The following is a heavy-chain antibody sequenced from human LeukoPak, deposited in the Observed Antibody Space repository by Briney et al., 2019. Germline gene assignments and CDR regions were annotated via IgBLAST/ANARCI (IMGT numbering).Heavy chain of an antibody. Sequence: GESLKISCKGSGYSFTSYWIGWVRQMPGKGLEWMGIIYPGDSDTRYSPSFQGQVTISVDESISTAYLQWSSLKASDTAIYYCARHEVGGDSSSGYEYYYYMDVWGKGTAVTVSS. CDR1: GYSFTSYW. V-gene: IGHV5-51*01. CDR3: ARHEVGGDSSSGYEYYYYMDV. J-gene: IGHJ6*03. D-gene: IGHD3-3*01. CDR2: IYPGDSDT.